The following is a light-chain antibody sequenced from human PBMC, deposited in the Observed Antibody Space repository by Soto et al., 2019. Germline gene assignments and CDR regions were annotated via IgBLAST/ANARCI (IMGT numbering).Light chain of an antibody. J-gene: IGKJ4*01. V-gene: IGKV3-20*01. CDR1: QSVSSEK. Sequence: EIVLTQSPGTLSLSPGGTASRSCRASQSVSSEKLAWYQQKPGQAPRLLIFGASGRATGIPERFSGSGSGTDFSLTISRLEPEDSAVYYCQQYGSSLLTFGGGTKVDIK. CDR3: QQYGSSLLT. CDR2: GAS.